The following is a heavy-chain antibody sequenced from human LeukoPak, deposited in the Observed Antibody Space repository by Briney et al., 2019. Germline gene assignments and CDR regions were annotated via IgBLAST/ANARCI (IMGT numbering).Heavy chain of an antibody. V-gene: IGHV3-30*02. CDR3: ANTGNSRGAY. Sequence: PGGSLRLSCAASGFTFSSYGMHWVRQAPGKGLEWVAFIRYDVSNKYYADSVKGRFTISRDNSKNTLYLQLNSLRAEDTALYYCANTGNSRGAYWGQGTLVTVSS. D-gene: IGHD2/OR15-2a*01. CDR2: IRYDVSNK. J-gene: IGHJ4*02. CDR1: GFTFSSYG.